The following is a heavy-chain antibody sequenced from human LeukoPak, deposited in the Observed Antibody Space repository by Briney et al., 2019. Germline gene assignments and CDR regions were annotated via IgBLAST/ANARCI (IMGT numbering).Heavy chain of an antibody. Sequence: PGGSLRLSCAASGLTFSSHWMSWVRQAPGKGLEWVGNIKQDGSDTYYADSVKGRFTISRDNAKNSLYLQMNTLRVEDTAVYYCATRSYALCHHWGQGTLVTVSS. CDR2: IKQDGSDT. CDR3: ATRSYALCHH. CDR1: GLTFSSHW. J-gene: IGHJ5*02. V-gene: IGHV3-7*03. D-gene: IGHD2-2*01.